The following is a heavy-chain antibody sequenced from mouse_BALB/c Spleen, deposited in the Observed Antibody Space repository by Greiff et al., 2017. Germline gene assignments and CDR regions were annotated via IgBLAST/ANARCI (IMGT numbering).Heavy chain of an antibody. J-gene: IGHJ3*01. Sequence: EVMLVESGGGLVKPGGSLKLSCAASGFTFSSYAMSWVRQSPEKRLEWVAEISSGGSYTYYPDTVTGRFTISRDNAKNTLYREMSSLRSEDTAMYYCARGLRRDAWFAYWGQGTLVTVSA. V-gene: IGHV5-9-4*01. CDR2: ISSGGSYT. D-gene: IGHD2-4*01. CDR3: ARGLRRDAWFAY. CDR1: GFTFSSYA.